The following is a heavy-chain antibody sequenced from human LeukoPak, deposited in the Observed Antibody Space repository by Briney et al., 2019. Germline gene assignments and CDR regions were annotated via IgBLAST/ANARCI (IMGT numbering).Heavy chain of an antibody. J-gene: IGHJ4*02. V-gene: IGHV4-59*08. CDR1: GDSMTSHY. CDR3: TRTSSSGGY. D-gene: IGHD2-15*01. CDR2: IRYSGRT. Sequence: PSETLSLTCTVSGDSMTSHYWSWMRQPPGKGLEWIGYIRYSGRTHYNPSLRSRVTISADRSRSEFYLNLFSVTAADTAMYYRTRTSSSGGYWGQGTLVTVSS.